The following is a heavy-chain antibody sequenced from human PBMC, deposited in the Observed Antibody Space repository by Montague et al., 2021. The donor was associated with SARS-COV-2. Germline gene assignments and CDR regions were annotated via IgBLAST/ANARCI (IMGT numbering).Heavy chain of an antibody. CDR3: VRDGGNWYYFDY. CDR2: IYASGST. Sequence: SETLSLTCSISGVSITSYYWSWVRQPAGPGLEWIGHIYASGSTNYSPSLKSRVRLSIDNPKNQFSLNVESLTAADTAVYYCVRDGGNWYYFDYWGQGALVTVSS. V-gene: IGHV4-4*07. J-gene: IGHJ4*02. CDR1: GVSITSYY. D-gene: IGHD3-16*01.